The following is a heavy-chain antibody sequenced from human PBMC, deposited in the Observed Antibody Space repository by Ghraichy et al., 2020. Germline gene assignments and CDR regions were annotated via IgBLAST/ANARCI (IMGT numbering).Heavy chain of an antibody. CDR2: FDPEDGET. Sequence: ASVKVSCKVSGYTLTELSMHWVRQAPGKGLEWMGGFDPEDGETIYAQKFQGRVTMTEDTSTDTAYMELSSLGSEDTAVYYCAHHGPRIWSGALVWFDPWGQGTLVTVSS. D-gene: IGHD3-3*01. V-gene: IGHV1-24*01. J-gene: IGHJ5*02. CDR3: AHHGPRIWSGALVWFDP. CDR1: GYTLTELS.